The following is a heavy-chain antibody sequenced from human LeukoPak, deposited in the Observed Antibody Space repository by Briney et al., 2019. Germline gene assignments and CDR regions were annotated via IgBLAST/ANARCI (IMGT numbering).Heavy chain of an antibody. CDR2: IYTSGNT. J-gene: IGHJ4*02. Sequence: SETLSLTCTVSGGSISGYYWSWIRQPAGKGLEWIGRIYTSGNTNYNPSLKSRVTMSVDTSKNQFSLKLNSVTAADTAVYYCAKFRVVTTSRGVGLDYWGQGTLVTVSS. CDR3: AKFRVVTTSRGVGLDY. V-gene: IGHV4-4*07. CDR1: GGSISGYY. D-gene: IGHD3-22*01.